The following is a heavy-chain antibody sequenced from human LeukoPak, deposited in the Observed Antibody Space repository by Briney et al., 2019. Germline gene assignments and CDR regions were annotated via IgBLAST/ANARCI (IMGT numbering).Heavy chain of an antibody. Sequence: SETLSLTCTVSGGSISSYYWSWIRQPPGKGLEWIGYIYYSGSTNYNPSLKSRVTISVDTSKTQFSLKLSSVTAADTAVYYCARLLRRVEYYYGMDVWGQGTTVTVSS. CDR3: ARLLRRVEYYYGMDV. J-gene: IGHJ6*02. D-gene: IGHD3-16*01. CDR2: IYYSGST. CDR1: GGSISSYY. V-gene: IGHV4-59*08.